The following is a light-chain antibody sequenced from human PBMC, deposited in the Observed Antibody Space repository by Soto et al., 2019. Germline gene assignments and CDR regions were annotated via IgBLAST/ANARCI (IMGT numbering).Light chain of an antibody. V-gene: IGKV3-15*01. CDR3: QQYNGWPWT. J-gene: IGKJ1*01. Sequence: EVVLTQSPVTLSLSPGERVTLSCRATQTIGNKLAWYLQRPGQAPRLLMYGASTRATDIPARFSGSGSGTEFTLTITGLQSEDFAVYYCQQYNGWPWTFGLGTKVDTK. CDR2: GAS. CDR1: QTIGNK.